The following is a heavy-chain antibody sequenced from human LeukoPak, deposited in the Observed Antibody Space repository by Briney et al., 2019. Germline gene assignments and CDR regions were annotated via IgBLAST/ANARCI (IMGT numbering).Heavy chain of an antibody. CDR1: GGSISSYY. CDR3: ARRDSSGWYYFDY. CDR2: IYYSGST. V-gene: IGHV4-59*08. J-gene: IGHJ4*02. D-gene: IGHD6-19*01. Sequence: SETLSLTCTVSGGSISSYYWSWIRQPPGKGLEWIGYIYYSGSTNYNPSLKSRVTISVDTSKNQFSLKLSSVTAAHTAVYYCARRDSSGWYYFDYWGQGTLVTVSS.